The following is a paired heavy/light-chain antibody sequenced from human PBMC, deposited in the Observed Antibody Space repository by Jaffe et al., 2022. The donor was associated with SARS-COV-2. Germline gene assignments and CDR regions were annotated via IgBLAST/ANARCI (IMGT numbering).Light chain of an antibody. V-gene: IGLV1-51*01. Sequence: QSVLTQPPSVSAAPGQEVTISCSGSSSSIGKNDVSWYHQLPGTAPKLLIYDNDKRPSGTLDRLSGSKSGTSATLGITGLQTGDEGDYYCGTWDSSLKIWVFGGGTKLTVL. CDR3: GTWDSSLKIWV. J-gene: IGLJ3*02. CDR2: DND. CDR1: SSSIGKND.
Heavy chain of an antibody. CDR2: SRDKAHSYTT. V-gene: IGHV3-72*01. J-gene: IGHJ3*02. D-gene: IGHD1-26*01. CDR3: TRKLVGTRTSAFDI. Sequence: EVQLVESGGGLVQPGGSLRLLCVVSGFTLSDHYIDWVRQAPGKGLEWVGRSRDKAHSYTTDYVASVKGRFTISRDDSQNSVYLQMSSLKTEDTAVYYCTRKLVGTRTSAFDIWGRGTVVTVSS. CDR1: GFTLSDHY.